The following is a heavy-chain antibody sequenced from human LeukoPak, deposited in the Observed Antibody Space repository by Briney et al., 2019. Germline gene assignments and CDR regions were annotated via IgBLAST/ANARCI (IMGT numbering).Heavy chain of an antibody. J-gene: IGHJ4*02. D-gene: IGHD5-12*01. Sequence: GGSLRLSYAASGFTFDDYTMHWVRQAPGKGLEWVSLISWDGGSTYYADSVKGRFTISRDNSKNSLYLQMNSLRTEDTALYYCAKDSGRGEFDYWGQGTLVTVSS. CDR3: AKDSGRGEFDY. V-gene: IGHV3-43*01. CDR2: ISWDGGST. CDR1: GFTFDDYT.